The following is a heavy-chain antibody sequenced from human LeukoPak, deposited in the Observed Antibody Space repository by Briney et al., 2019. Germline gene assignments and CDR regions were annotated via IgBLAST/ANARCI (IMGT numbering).Heavy chain of an antibody. D-gene: IGHD5-18*01. CDR3: AREGVTAMATQDY. CDR2: INPNSGGT. Sequence: ASVKVSCKASGYIFTDYYMHWVRQAPGQELGWMGRINPNSGGTNYAQKFQGRVTMTRDTSISTAYTELSSLRSEDTAVYYCAREGVTAMATQDYWGQGTLVTVSS. CDR1: GYIFTDYY. J-gene: IGHJ4*02. V-gene: IGHV1/OR15-1*02.